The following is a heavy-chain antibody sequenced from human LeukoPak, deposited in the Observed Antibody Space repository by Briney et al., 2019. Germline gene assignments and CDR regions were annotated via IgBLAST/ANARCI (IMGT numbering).Heavy chain of an antibody. D-gene: IGHD5-18*01. Sequence: ASVKVSCKASGYTFTGSYMHWVRQAPGQGLEWMGWINPNSGGTNYAQNFQGRVTMTRDTSISTAYMELRRLRSDDTAVYFCARDKEGYGHYWGQGTLVTVSS. CDR1: GYTFTGSY. CDR3: ARDKEGYGHY. V-gene: IGHV1-2*02. CDR2: INPNSGGT. J-gene: IGHJ4*02.